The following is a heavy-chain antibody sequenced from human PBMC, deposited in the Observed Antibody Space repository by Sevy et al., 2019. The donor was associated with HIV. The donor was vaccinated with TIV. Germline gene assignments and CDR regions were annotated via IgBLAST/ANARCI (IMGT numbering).Heavy chain of an antibody. Sequence: GGSLRLSCAASGFSFSNYWMSWVRQAPGKELEWVANIELDGSEKYYVDSVKGRFTISRDNAKKSLYLQMNSLRTEDTAVYYCARDCSSTTCLWGMDVWGQGTTVTVSS. CDR1: GFSFSNYW. CDR3: ARDCSSTTCLWGMDV. CDR2: IELDGSEK. J-gene: IGHJ6*02. V-gene: IGHV3-7*03. D-gene: IGHD2-2*01.